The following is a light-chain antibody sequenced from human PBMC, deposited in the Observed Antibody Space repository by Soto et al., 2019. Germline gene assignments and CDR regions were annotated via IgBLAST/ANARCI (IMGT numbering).Light chain of an antibody. CDR2: WAS. J-gene: IGKJ2*01. V-gene: IGKV4-1*01. CDR3: QQHYSTPYT. CDR1: QSVLYSSKNKNC. Sequence: DIVMTQSPDSLAVSLGERATINCKSSQSVLYSSKNKNCLAWYHQKPGQPPKLLIYWASTRESGVPERFSGSGSGTDFTLTITSLQAEDVAVYYCQQHYSTPYTFGQGTKLEIK.